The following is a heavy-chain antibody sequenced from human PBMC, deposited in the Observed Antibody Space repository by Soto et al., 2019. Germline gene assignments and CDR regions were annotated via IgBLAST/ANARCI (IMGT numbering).Heavy chain of an antibody. CDR3: ARDRNYGVNSPYFDY. V-gene: IGHV3-33*01. Sequence: QVQLVESGGGVVQPGRSLRLCCTASGFMFSGHAMHWVRQSPGKGLEWLAIIWFEGSNQYYADSVKGRFTISRDNSNNTLFLLMNSLRAEDTGVYYCARDRNYGVNSPYFDYWGQGIQVTVSS. CDR2: IWFEGSNQ. CDR1: GFMFSGHA. D-gene: IGHD4-17*01. J-gene: IGHJ4*02.